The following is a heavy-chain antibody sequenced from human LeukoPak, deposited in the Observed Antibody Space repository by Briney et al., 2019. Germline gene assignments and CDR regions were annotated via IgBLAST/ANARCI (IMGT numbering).Heavy chain of an antibody. CDR3: TRDSVGADY. V-gene: IGHV4-4*07. D-gene: IGHD1-26*01. J-gene: IGHJ4*02. CDR1: GGSISSHY. Sequence: SETLSLTCTVSGGSISSHYWSWIRQPAGKGLEWIGRMYISGSINYNPSLKSRVTMSIDTSKNQFSLKLRSVTAADTAVYYCTRDSVGADYWGPGTLVTVSS. CDR2: MYISGSI.